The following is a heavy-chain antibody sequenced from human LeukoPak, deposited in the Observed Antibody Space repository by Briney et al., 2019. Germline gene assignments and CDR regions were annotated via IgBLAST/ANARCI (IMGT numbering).Heavy chain of an antibody. CDR1: GFTFSSYE. Sequence: GSLRLSCAASGFTFSSYEMNWVRQAPGKGLEWVSYISSSGSTIYYADSVKGRFTISRDNAKNSLYLQMNSLRAEDTAVYYCASLTLTSYYDFDYWGQGTLVTVSS. CDR3: ASLTLTSYYDFDY. V-gene: IGHV3-48*03. J-gene: IGHJ4*02. CDR2: ISSSGSTI. D-gene: IGHD3-9*01.